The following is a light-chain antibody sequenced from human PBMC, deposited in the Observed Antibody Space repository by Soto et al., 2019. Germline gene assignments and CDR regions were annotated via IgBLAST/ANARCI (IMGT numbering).Light chain of an antibody. CDR1: QNIRNW. Sequence: DIQMTQSPSALSASVGDRVTITCRTSQNIRNWLAWYQQNPGKAPKLLIYKASTLESGVPSRFSGSGSGTEFTLAISSLQPDDFATYYCQQYHSYSWTFGQGTKVDIK. CDR3: QQYHSYSWT. J-gene: IGKJ1*01. V-gene: IGKV1-5*03. CDR2: KAS.